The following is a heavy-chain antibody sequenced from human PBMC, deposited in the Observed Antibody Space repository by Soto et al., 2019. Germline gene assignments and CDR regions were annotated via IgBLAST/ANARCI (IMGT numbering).Heavy chain of an antibody. CDR1: GGSISSSNG. CDR2: IYHSGST. CDR3: ARKKIEAAGYYNGMDV. Sequence: SETLSLTCAVSGGSISSSNGWSWVRQPPGKGLEWIGEIYHSGSTNYKPSLKSRVTISVDKSKNQFSLKLSSVTAADTAVYYCARKKIEAAGYYNGMDVWGQGTTVTVSS. D-gene: IGHD6-13*01. J-gene: IGHJ6*02. V-gene: IGHV4-4*02.